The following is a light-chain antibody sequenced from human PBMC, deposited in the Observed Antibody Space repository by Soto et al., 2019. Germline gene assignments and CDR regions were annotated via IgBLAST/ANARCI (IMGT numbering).Light chain of an antibody. J-gene: IGKJ4*01. CDR2: WAS. Sequence: DIVMTQSPDSLAVSLGERATINCKSSQSVLYSSNNKNYLAWYQQKPGQPPKLLIYWASIRESGVPDRFSGSGSGTDFTLTISSLQAEEVAVYYCQQYYSIPLTFGGGTKVEIK. V-gene: IGKV4-1*01. CDR3: QQYYSIPLT. CDR1: QSVLYSSNNKNY.